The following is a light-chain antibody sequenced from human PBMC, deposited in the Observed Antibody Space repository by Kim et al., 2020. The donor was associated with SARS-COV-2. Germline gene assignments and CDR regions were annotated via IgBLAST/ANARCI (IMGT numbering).Light chain of an antibody. CDR1: KLGDKY. J-gene: IGLJ2*01. CDR2: QDN. V-gene: IGLV3-1*01. Sequence: SLTPGQTASITCSGDKLGDKYTCWYQQKPSQSPVLVIYQDNKRPSGIPERFSGSNSGNTATLTISGTQAMDEADYFCQAWDSSTVVFGGGTKLTVL. CDR3: QAWDSSTVV.